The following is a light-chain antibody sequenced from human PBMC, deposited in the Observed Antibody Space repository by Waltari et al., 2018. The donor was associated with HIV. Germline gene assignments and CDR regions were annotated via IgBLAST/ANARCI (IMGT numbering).Light chain of an antibody. CDR2: INN. V-gene: IGLV1-44*01. J-gene: IGLJ1*01. CDR3: ASWDDSLDGFYV. Sequence: QSVLTPPPSVSGTPGQRVTISCSGSSSNIGPNPVNWYQVLPGTAPQHPIYINNRRPSGGPDRFSGSKSGTSASLSISGLQSEDEADYYCASWDDSLDGFYVFGTGTKVTVL. CDR1: SSNIGPNP.